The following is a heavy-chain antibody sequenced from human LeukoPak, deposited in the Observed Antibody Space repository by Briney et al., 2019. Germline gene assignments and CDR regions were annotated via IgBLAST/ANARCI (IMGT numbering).Heavy chain of an antibody. V-gene: IGHV3-23*01. CDR1: GFSSPNFT. J-gene: IGHJ4*02. CDR2: IRGSGDRT. Sequence: PGGSLRLSCVASGFSSPNFTMTRVRQAPGERLEWVSAIRGSGDRTSYADSLKGRFTISRDKSKNTLYLQMNNLRAEDTAVYYCARDDAVDGGYLDYWGQGALVTVSS. CDR3: ARDDAVDGGYLDY. D-gene: IGHD6-19*01.